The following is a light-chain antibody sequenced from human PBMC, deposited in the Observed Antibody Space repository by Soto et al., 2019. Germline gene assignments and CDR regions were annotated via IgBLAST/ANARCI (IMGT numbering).Light chain of an antibody. CDR3: QQYYSYPLT. CDR2: AAS. CDR1: QAIGNY. V-gene: IGKV1-27*01. J-gene: IGKJ4*01. Sequence: DIQVTQFPSSLSASVGDRITITCRASQAIGNYLAWYQQKPGKVPKLLIYAASTLQPGVPSRFSGSRSGTDFTLTVSSLQPEDVATYYCQQYYSYPLTFGGGTKVEIK.